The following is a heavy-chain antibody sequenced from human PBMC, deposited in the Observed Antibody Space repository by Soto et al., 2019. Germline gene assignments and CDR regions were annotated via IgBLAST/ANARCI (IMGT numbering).Heavy chain of an antibody. Sequence: SVKVSCKASRVAFSKFIVTWVRQAPGLGLEWAGGIIPIFGTANYAQKFQGRVTITADESTSTSYMEVNNLRSEDTAVYYCAKVRYSSPMGYYYGMDVWGQGTTVTVSS. V-gene: IGHV1-69*13. CDR1: RVAFSKFI. D-gene: IGHD6-19*01. J-gene: IGHJ6*02. CDR3: AKVRYSSPMGYYYGMDV. CDR2: IIPIFGTA.